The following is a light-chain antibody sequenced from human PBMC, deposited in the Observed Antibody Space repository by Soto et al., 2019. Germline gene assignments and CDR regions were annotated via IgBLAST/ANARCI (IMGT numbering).Light chain of an antibody. V-gene: IGLV2-14*01. CDR1: SSDVGGYDY. J-gene: IGLJ1*01. CDR2: EVS. CDR3: SSYSISTAAL. Sequence: QSVLTQPASVSGSPGQSISISCTGTSSDVGGYDYVSWNQLHPGKAPKLTIFEVSNRPSGVSYRFSGSKSGNTASLTISGLQAEDEGDYFCSSYSISTAALFGTGTKATVL.